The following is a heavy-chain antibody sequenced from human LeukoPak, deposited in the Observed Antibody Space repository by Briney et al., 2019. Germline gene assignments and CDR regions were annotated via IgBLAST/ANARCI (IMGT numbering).Heavy chain of an antibody. D-gene: IGHD1-7*01. CDR3: TKDWNSQFDD. CDR2: ISASGGDT. V-gene: IGHV3-23*01. Sequence: ETLSLTCTVSGGSISSSSYYWGWIRQPPGKGLEWVSSISASGGDTFYADSVKGRFTISRDNSKNTLYLQMNSLRAEDTAVYYCTKDWNSQFDDWGQGTLVTVSS. J-gene: IGHJ4*02. CDR1: GGSISSSSYY.